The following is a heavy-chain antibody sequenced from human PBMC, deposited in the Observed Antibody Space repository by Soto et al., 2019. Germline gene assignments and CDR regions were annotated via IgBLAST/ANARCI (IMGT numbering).Heavy chain of an antibody. CDR3: ARGDKDYGDYIFDY. CDR2: IYSGGST. J-gene: IGHJ4*02. Sequence: AGGSLRLSCAASGFTVSSNYMSWVRQAPGKGLEWVSVIYSGGSTYYADSVKGRFTISRHNSKNTLYLQMNSLRAEDTAVYYCARGDKDYGDYIFDYWGQGTLVTVSS. D-gene: IGHD4-17*01. V-gene: IGHV3-53*04. CDR1: GFTVSSNY.